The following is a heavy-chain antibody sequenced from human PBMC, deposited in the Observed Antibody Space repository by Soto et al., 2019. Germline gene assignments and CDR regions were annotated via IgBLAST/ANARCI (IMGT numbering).Heavy chain of an antibody. Sequence: QVQLQESGPGLVKPSETLSLTCTVSGGSISSYYWSWIRQPPGKGLEWIGYIYYSGSTNYNPSLKSRVTISVDTSKNQFSLKLSSVTAADTAVYYCAGYRIESALWVGTFDYWGQGTLVTVSS. CDR1: GGSISSYY. V-gene: IGHV4-59*01. CDR2: IYYSGST. J-gene: IGHJ4*02. CDR3: AGYRIESALWVGTFDY. D-gene: IGHD2-21*02.